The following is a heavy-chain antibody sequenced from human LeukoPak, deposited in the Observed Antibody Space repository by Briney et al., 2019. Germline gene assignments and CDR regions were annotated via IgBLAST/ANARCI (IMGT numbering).Heavy chain of an antibody. D-gene: IGHD2-15*01. CDR2: IYYSGST. CDR1: GGSISRGGYY. V-gene: IGHV4-31*03. Sequence: PSQTLSLTCTVSGGSISRGGYYWTWIRQHPGKGLEWIGYIYYSGSTYYNPSLKSRVTLAENTSKNQFALKLSSVTAADTAVYYCALGYCGGGSCYAREYFQHWGQGTLVTVSS. J-gene: IGHJ1*01. CDR3: ALGYCGGGSCYAREYFQH.